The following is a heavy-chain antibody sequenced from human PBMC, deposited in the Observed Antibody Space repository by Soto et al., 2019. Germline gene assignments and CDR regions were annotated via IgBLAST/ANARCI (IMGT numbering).Heavy chain of an antibody. D-gene: IGHD2-15*01. CDR3: ARADKRRRYSGGSGSEYFRH. Sequence: PSETLSLTCTVSGGSVSSGSYFWSWIRQSPGKGLEWIGYIYYSGSTNHNPSLKSRVTISLDTSKNQFSLKLSSVTAADTAVYYCARADKRRRYSGGSGSEYFRHWGQGTQVTVSS. CDR1: GGSVSSGSYF. CDR2: IYYSGST. J-gene: IGHJ1*01. V-gene: IGHV4-61*01.